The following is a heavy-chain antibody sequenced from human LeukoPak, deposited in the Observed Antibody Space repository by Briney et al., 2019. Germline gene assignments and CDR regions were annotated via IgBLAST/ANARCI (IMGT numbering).Heavy chain of an antibody. J-gene: IGHJ4*02. V-gene: IGHV3-23*01. D-gene: IGHD1-26*01. CDR3: AKVRVGAIYYFDY. CDR2: ISGSGGST. Sequence: GGSLRLSCAASGFTFSSYAMSWVRQAPGKGLEWVSAISGSGGSTYYADSVKGRFTISRDNSKNTLYLQMNSLTAEDTAVYYCAKVRVGAIYYFDYWGQGTLVTVSS. CDR1: GFTFSSYA.